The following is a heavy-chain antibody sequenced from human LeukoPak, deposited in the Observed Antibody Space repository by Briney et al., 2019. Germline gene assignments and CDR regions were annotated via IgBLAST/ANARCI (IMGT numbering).Heavy chain of an antibody. J-gene: IGHJ4*02. V-gene: IGHV2-5*02. Sequence: SGPTLVKPTQTLTLTCTFSGFSLSTSGVGVGWIRQPLGKALEWLALIYWDDDKRYSPSLKSRLTITKDTSKNQVVLTMTNMDPVDTDTYYCAHRSIAVAGTGYFDYWGQGTLVTVSS. CDR2: IYWDDDK. D-gene: IGHD6-19*01. CDR1: GFSLSTSGVG. CDR3: AHRSIAVAGTGYFDY.